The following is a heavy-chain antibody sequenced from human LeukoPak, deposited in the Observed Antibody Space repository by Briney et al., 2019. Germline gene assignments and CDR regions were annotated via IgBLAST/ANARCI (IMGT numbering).Heavy chain of an antibody. CDR3: ARDPADYEWRFYYYYYMDV. D-gene: IGHD3-16*01. CDR1: GYTFTGYY. V-gene: IGHV1-2*02. J-gene: IGHJ6*03. Sequence: ASVKVSCKASGYTFTGYYMHWVRQAPGQGLEWIGWIDPDSGGTNYAQKFQGRVTMTRDTSISTAYMELSRLRSDDTAVYYCARDPADYEWRFYYYYYMDVWGKGTTVTVSS. CDR2: IDPDSGGT.